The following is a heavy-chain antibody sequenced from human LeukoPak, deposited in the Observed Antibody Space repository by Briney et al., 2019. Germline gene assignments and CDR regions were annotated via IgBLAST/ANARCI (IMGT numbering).Heavy chain of an antibody. D-gene: IGHD6-19*01. V-gene: IGHV1-8*01. Sequence: ASVKVSCKASGYTFTSYDINWVRQATGQGLEWMGWMNPNSGNTGYAQKFQGRVTMTRNTSISTAYMELRSLRSDDTAVYYCARGGNPSGYSSGDYWGQGTLVTVSS. CDR2: MNPNSGNT. CDR3: ARGGNPSGYSSGDY. CDR1: GYTFTSYD. J-gene: IGHJ4*02.